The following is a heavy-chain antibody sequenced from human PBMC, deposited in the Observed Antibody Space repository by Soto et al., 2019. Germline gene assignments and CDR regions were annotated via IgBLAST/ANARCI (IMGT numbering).Heavy chain of an antibody. Sequence: QVQLVQSGAEVKKPGSSVKVSCKASGGTFSSYAISWVRQAPGQGLEWMGGIIPIFGTANYAQKFQGRVTSTADESTSTASMELSSLSSEDTALYYCASSTERGYSGYDCDYWGQGTLVTVSS. CDR3: ASSTERGYSGYDCDY. V-gene: IGHV1-69*12. J-gene: IGHJ4*02. CDR2: IIPIFGTA. D-gene: IGHD5-12*01. CDR1: GGTFSSYA.